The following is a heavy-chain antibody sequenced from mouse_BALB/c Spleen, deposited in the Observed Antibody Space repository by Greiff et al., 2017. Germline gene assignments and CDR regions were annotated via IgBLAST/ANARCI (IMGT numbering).Heavy chain of an antibody. CDR2: IYPGDGDT. CDR1: GYAFSSSW. J-gene: IGHJ2*01. Sequence: VQLQQSGPELVKPGASVKISCKASGYAFSSSWMNWVKQRPGQGLEWIGRIYPGDGDTNYNGKFKGKATLTADKSSSTAYMQLSSLTSVDSAVSFCARDYYGPYYFDYWGQGTTLTVSS. D-gene: IGHD1-1*01. V-gene: IGHV1-82*01. CDR3: ARDYYGPYYFDY.